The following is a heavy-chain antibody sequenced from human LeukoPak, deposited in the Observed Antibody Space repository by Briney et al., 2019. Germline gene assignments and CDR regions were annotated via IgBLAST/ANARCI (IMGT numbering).Heavy chain of an antibody. Sequence: GGSLRLSCAASGFTFSSYSMNWVRQAPGKGLEWVSSISSSSSYIYYADSVKGRFTISRDNAKNSLYLQMNSLRAEDTAVYYCARGAIQYYDFWSGYYTGSPIAYGMDVWGQGTTVTVSS. D-gene: IGHD3-3*01. CDR3: ARGAIQYYDFWSGYYTGSPIAYGMDV. J-gene: IGHJ6*02. CDR1: GFTFSSYS. V-gene: IGHV3-21*01. CDR2: ISSSSSYI.